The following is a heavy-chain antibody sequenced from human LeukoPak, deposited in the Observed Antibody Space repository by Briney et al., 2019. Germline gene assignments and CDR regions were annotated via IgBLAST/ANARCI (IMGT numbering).Heavy chain of an antibody. Sequence: GGSLRLSCAASGLTVSSNYMSWVRQAPGKGLEWVSVIYSGGSTYYADSVKGRFTISRDNSKNTLYLQMNSLRAEDTAVYYCATSDSGYDLDYWGQGTLVTVSS. D-gene: IGHD5-12*01. CDR2: IYSGGST. J-gene: IGHJ4*02. CDR3: ATSDSGYDLDY. V-gene: IGHV3-66*01. CDR1: GLTVSSNY.